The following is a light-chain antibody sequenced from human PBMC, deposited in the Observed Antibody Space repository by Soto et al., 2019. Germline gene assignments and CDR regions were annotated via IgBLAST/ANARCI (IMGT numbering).Light chain of an antibody. J-gene: IGKJ4*01. CDR3: QQYGSSPPGLT. CDR1: QSVSSN. Sequence: EIVMTQSPATLSVSPGERATLSCRASQSVSSNLAWYQQKPGQAPRFLIYSASSRATGIPDRFSGSGSGTDFTLTISRLEPEDFAVYYCQQYGSSPPGLTFGGGTKVDIK. V-gene: IGKV3-20*01. CDR2: SAS.